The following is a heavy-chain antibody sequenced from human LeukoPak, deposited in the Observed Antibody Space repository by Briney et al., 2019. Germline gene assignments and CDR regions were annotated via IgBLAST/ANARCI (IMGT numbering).Heavy chain of an antibody. CDR3: ARALVPAAQRLSS. D-gene: IGHD2-2*01. V-gene: IGHV1-2*02. CDR2: INPNIGGT. J-gene: IGHJ5*02. CDR1: GYTFTGYY. Sequence: ASVKVSCKASGYTFTGYYLHWVRQAPGQGLEWMGWINPNIGGTNYAQKFQGRVTMTRDTSISTAYMEVTRLRSDDTAVFYCARALVPAAQRLSSWGQGTLVTVSS.